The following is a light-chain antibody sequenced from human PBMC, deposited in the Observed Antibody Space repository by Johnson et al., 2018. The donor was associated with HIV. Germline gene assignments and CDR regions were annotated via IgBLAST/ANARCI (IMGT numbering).Light chain of an antibody. CDR2: ENN. CDR1: SSNIGNNY. J-gene: IGLJ1*01. V-gene: IGLV1-51*02. CDR3: GTWDSSLSAGGV. Sequence: QSVLTQPPSVSAAPGQKVTISCSGSSSNIGNNYVSWYQHLPGTAPKLLIHENNKRPSGIPDRFSGSKSGTSATLGITGLQTGDEADYYCGTWDSSLSAGGVSGLGTKVT.